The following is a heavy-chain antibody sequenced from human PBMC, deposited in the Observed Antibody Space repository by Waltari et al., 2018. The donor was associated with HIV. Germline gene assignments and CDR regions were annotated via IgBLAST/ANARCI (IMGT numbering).Heavy chain of an antibody. Sequence: QVQLVESGGGVVQPGRSLRLSCAASGFTFSSYAMHWVRQAPGKGVEWVAVIWYDGSNTYYADSVKGRFTISRDNSKNTLYLQMSSLRAEDTAMYYCAKNPLSGEGYFDYWGQGTLVTVSS. CDR3: AKNPLSGEGYFDY. J-gene: IGHJ4*02. D-gene: IGHD2-15*01. CDR2: IWYDGSNT. CDR1: GFTFSSYA. V-gene: IGHV3-30*18.